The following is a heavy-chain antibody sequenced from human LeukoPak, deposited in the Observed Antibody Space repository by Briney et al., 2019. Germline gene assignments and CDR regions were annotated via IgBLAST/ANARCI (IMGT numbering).Heavy chain of an antibody. CDR3: ASGNSVWATGTPAYYSDY. V-gene: IGHV1-2*02. D-gene: IGHD1-1*01. CDR1: GYTFTNYY. CDR2: INPNNGGS. Sequence: ASVTVSCKTSGYTFTNYYIHWVRQAPGQGLEWMAWINPNNGGSDSAQKFQGRVTMTRDTSISTAYMELSRLRSDDTAMYYCASGNSVWATGTPAYYSDYWGQGTLVTVSS. J-gene: IGHJ4*02.